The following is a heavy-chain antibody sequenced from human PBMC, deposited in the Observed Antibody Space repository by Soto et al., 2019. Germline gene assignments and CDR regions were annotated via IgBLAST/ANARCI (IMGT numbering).Heavy chain of an antibody. CDR2: IYYSGST. V-gene: IGHV4-39*01. CDR3: ASPTSIAARPLDY. CDR1: GGSISSSSDY. Sequence: TLSLTCHVSGGSISSSSDYWGWIRQRPGKGLEWIASIYYSGSTYSNPSLKSRVTISVDTSKNQFSLKLSSVTAADTAVYYCASPTSIAARPLDYWGQATLVTVSA. J-gene: IGHJ4*02. D-gene: IGHD6-6*01.